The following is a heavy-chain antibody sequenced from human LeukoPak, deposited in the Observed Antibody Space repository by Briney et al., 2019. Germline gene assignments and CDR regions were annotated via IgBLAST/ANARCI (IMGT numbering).Heavy chain of an antibody. Sequence: GGPLRLSCAASGFTLSYYGLNWVRQAPGKGLEWVSSISGNGTYIYYAESVKGRFTISRDNARSSLYLQMNNLRDEDTAIYYCVKTVSGITFHDWGQGTLVTVSS. D-gene: IGHD6-19*01. CDR2: ISGNGTYI. J-gene: IGHJ4*02. V-gene: IGHV3-21*01. CDR1: GFTLSYYG. CDR3: VKTVSGITFHD.